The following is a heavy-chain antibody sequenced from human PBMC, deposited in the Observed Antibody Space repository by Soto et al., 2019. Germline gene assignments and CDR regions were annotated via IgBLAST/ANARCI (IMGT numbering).Heavy chain of an antibody. D-gene: IGHD3-10*01. CDR2: IYYSGST. CDR1: GGSISSGGYY. V-gene: IGHV4-31*03. J-gene: IGHJ3*02. Sequence: QVQLQESGPGLVKPSQTLSLTCTVSGGSISSGGYYWSWIRQHPGKGLEWIGYIYYSGSTYYNPSLKSRVTISVDTSKNQFSLKLSSVTAADTAVYYCAREVRGSVSDAFDIWGQGTMVTVSS. CDR3: AREVRGSVSDAFDI.